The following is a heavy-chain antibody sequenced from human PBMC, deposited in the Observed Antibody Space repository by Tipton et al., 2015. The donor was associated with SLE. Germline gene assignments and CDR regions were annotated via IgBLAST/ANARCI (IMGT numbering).Heavy chain of an antibody. J-gene: IGHJ6*03. CDR2: INHSGGT. D-gene: IGHD6-19*01. CDR1: GGSFSGYY. V-gene: IGHV4-34*01. CDR3: ARGLGAYSSGCRYYYYYMDV. Sequence: TLSLTCAVYGGSFSGYYWSWIRQPPGKGLEWIGEINHSGGTNYNPSLKSRVTISVDTSKNQFSLKLSSVTAADTAVYYCARGLGAYSSGCRYYYYYMDVWGKGTTVTVSS.